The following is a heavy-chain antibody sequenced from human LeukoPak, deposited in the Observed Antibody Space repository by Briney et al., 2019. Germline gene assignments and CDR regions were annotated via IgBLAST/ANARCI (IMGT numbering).Heavy chain of an antibody. V-gene: IGHV1-8*01. D-gene: IGHD2-2*01. CDR2: MNPNSGNT. Sequence: ASVKVSCKASGYTFTSYDINWVRQATGQGLEWMGWMNPNSGNTGYAQKFQGRVTMTRNTSISTAYMELSSLRSEDTAVYYCAADIVVVPAAPGTTALPREGNNWFDPWGQGTLVTVSS. CDR1: GYTFTSYD. CDR3: AADIVVVPAAPGTTALPREGNNWFDP. J-gene: IGHJ5*02.